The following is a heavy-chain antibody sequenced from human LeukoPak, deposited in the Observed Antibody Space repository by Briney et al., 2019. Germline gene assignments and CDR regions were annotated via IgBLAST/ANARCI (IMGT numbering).Heavy chain of an antibody. Sequence: GGSLRLSCAASGFTFSSYGMHWVRQAPGKGLEWVSVIYSGGSTYYADSVKGRFTVSRDNSKNTLYLQMNSLRAEDTAVYYCARESVVAATLDAFDIWGQGTMVTVSS. CDR3: ARESVVAATLDAFDI. CDR1: GFTFSSYG. D-gene: IGHD2-15*01. CDR2: IYSGGST. V-gene: IGHV3-NL1*01. J-gene: IGHJ3*02.